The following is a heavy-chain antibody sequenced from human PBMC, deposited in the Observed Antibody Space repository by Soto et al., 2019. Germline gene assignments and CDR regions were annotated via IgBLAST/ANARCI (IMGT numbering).Heavy chain of an antibody. D-gene: IGHD4-17*01. CDR1: GYTFTSYA. CDR3: ARVTTASGERYDY. CDR2: INAGNGNT. J-gene: IGHJ4*02. V-gene: IGHV1-3*01. Sequence: QVQLVQSGAEVKKPGASVKVSCKASGYTFTSYAMHWVRQAPGQRLEWMGWINAGNGNTKYSQKFQGRVTITRDTSASTAYMELSSLRSEDTAVYYCARVTTASGERYDYWGQGTLVTVSS.